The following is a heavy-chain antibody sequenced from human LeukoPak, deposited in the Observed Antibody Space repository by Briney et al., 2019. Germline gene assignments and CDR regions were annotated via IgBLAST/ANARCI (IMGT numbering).Heavy chain of an antibody. D-gene: IGHD3-10*01. J-gene: IGHJ4*02. CDR2: INPNSGDT. V-gene: IGHV1-2*02. Sequence: ASVKVSCKASGYTFTAYYMHWVRQAPGQGLEWMGCINPNSGDTDYAQKFQGRVTMTRDTSISTAYMELTRLRSDDTAVYYCARGLLSTFYYVSGTYYNLPDFDYWGQGTLITVSS. CDR3: ARGLLSTFYYVSGTYYNLPDFDY. CDR1: GYTFTAYY.